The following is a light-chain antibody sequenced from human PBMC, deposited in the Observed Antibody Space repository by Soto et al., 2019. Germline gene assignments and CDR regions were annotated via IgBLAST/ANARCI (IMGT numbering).Light chain of an antibody. J-gene: IGKJ4*01. Sequence: EIVMTQSPATLSVSPGERATLSCRASQSVSSNLAWYQQKPGQAPRLLIYGASTRATGIPARFSGSGSGTEFTLNISSLQSEDFAVYYCQQYNNWTLTFGGGTKLEIK. CDR2: GAS. CDR3: QQYNNWTLT. CDR1: QSVSSN. V-gene: IGKV3-15*01.